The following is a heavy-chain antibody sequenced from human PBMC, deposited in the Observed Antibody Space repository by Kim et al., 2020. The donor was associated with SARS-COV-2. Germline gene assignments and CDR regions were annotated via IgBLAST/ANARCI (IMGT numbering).Heavy chain of an antibody. D-gene: IGHD2-15*01. Sequence: SETLSLTCTVSGYSISSGYYWGWIRQPPGKGLEWIGSIYHSGSTYYNPSLKSRVTISVDTSKNQFSLKLSSVTAADTAVYYCARKRLRHCSGGSCYYYYYGMDVWGQGTTVTVSS. J-gene: IGHJ6*02. CDR2: IYHSGST. V-gene: IGHV4-38-2*02. CDR1: GYSISSGYY. CDR3: ARKRLRHCSGGSCYYYYYGMDV.